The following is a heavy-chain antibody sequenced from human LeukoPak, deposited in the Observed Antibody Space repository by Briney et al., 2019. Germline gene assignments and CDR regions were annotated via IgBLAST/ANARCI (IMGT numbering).Heavy chain of an antibody. Sequence: ASVKVSCKASGYTFTNYYIHWVRQAPGQGLEWMGLINPGGGNTNYAQNFQGRVTMTRDTSASTVYMQLSSLRSEDTAVYYCARLNYRPIIKFFDYWGQGTLVTVSS. CDR3: ARLNYRPIIKFFDY. CDR2: INPGGGNT. V-gene: IGHV1-46*01. CDR1: GYTFTNYY. D-gene: IGHD4-11*01. J-gene: IGHJ4*02.